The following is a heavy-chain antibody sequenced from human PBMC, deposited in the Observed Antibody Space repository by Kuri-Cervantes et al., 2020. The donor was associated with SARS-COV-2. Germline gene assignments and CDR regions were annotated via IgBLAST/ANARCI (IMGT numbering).Heavy chain of an antibody. D-gene: IGHD1/OR15-1a*01. Sequence: GESLKISCAASGFTFSSYGMNWVRQAPGKGLEWVAFIRYDGSNKYYADSVKGRFTISRDNSKNTLYLQMNSLRAEDTAVYYCAKDPNSQETRYFQHWGQGTLVTVSS. J-gene: IGHJ1*01. CDR1: GFTFSSYG. V-gene: IGHV3-30*02. CDR2: IRYDGSNK. CDR3: AKDPNSQETRYFQH.